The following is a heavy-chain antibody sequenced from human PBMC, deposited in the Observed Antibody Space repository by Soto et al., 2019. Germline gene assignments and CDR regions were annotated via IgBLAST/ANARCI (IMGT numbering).Heavy chain of an antibody. J-gene: IGHJ4*02. V-gene: IGHV4-4*02. Sequence: QVQLQESDPGLVKPSETLSLTCAVSGASISNNNWWTWVRQPPGKGLEWIGEMFHDGASNYNPSLKSRVAISIDTSNNQVSLTLTSVTAADTAMYYCACCGHSYGIDNWGQGPLVTVSS. CDR1: GASISNNNW. CDR3: ACCGHSYGIDN. CDR2: MFHDGAS. D-gene: IGHD2-21*01.